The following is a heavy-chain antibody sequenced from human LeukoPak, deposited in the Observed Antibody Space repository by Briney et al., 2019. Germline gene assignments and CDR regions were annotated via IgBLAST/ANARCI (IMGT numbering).Heavy chain of an antibody. CDR3: AKRTSGFCSSTSCYGHDF. CDR2: ISGSGGST. D-gene: IGHD2-2*03. Sequence: GGSLRLSCATSGFTFSSFAMTWVRQAPGKGLEWVSAISGSGGSTYYADSVEGRFTISRDNSKNTLYLQMSSLRVEDTAVYYCAKRTSGFCSSTSCYGHDFWGQGTLVTVSS. V-gene: IGHV3-23*01. CDR1: GFTFSSFA. J-gene: IGHJ4*02.